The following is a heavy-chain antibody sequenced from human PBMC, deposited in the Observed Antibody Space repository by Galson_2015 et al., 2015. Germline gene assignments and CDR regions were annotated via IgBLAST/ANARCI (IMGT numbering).Heavy chain of an antibody. CDR2: ITSTGDTT. Sequence: SLRLSCAASAFAFSIYDMNWLRQAPGKGLEWVSYITSTGDTTYYADSVKGRFTVSRDNAKNSLFLQMNSLRAEDTALYYCAKTTVAAVSSCYMDAWGKGPTVTVSS. J-gene: IGHJ6*03. D-gene: IGHD4-23*01. V-gene: IGHV3-48*03. CDR3: AKTTVAAVSSCYMDA. CDR1: AFAFSIYD.